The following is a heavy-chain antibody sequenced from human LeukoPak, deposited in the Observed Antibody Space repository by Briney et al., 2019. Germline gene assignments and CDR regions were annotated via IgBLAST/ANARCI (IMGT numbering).Heavy chain of an antibody. D-gene: IGHD4-17*01. J-gene: IGHJ3*02. Sequence: PSETLSLTCAVYGGSFSGYYWSWIRQPPGKGLEWIGEINHSGSTNYNPSLKSRVTISVDTSKNQLSLKLSSVTAADTAVYYCAPIDHDYGDYDAFDIWGQGTMVTVSS. CDR2: INHSGST. V-gene: IGHV4-34*01. CDR3: APIDHDYGDYDAFDI. CDR1: GGSFSGYY.